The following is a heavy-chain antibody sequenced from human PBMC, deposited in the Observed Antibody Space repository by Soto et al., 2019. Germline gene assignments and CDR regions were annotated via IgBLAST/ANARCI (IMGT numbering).Heavy chain of an antibody. V-gene: IGHV3-30-3*01. CDR1: GCPFSSYT. Sequence: WGPLRLSCAASGCPFSSYTMHWVRQAPGKGLEWVAVISSDGNNEYYADSVKGRFTISRDNSKNTLYLQMNSLRAEDTAMFYCARDLISTPGTPNYWGQGTLVTVSS. D-gene: IGHD6-13*01. J-gene: IGHJ4*02. CDR3: ARDLISTPGTPNY. CDR2: ISSDGNNE.